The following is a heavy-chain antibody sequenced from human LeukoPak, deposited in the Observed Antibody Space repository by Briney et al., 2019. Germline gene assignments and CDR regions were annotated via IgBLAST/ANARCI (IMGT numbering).Heavy chain of an antibody. CDR3: ARDKGYCSSTSCSHFDR. V-gene: IGHV3-30-3*01. Sequence: PGGSLRLSCAASGFTFSSYAMHWVRQAPGKGLEWVAVISYDGSNKYYADSVKGRFTISRDNSKNTLYLQMNSLRAEDTAVYYCARDKGYCSSTSCSHFDRWGQGTLVTVSS. CDR2: ISYDGSNK. CDR1: GFTFSSYA. J-gene: IGHJ4*02. D-gene: IGHD2-2*01.